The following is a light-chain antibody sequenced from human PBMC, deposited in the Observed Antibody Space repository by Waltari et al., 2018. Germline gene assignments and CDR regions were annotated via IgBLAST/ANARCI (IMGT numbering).Light chain of an antibody. CDR1: QSVLYSSNNKNY. CDR3: QQYYSTPPT. J-gene: IGKJ1*01. CDR2: WAS. Sequence: DIVMTQSPDSMAVSLGESAAINCKSSQSVLYSSNNKNYLAWYQQKPGQPPKLLIYWASTRESGVPDRFSGSGSGTDFTLTINSLQAEDVAVYYCQQYYSTPPTFGQGTKVEIK. V-gene: IGKV4-1*01.